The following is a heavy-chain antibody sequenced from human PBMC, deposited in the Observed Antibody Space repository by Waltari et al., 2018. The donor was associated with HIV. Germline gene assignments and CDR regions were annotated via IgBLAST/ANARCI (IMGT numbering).Heavy chain of an antibody. CDR1: GFTFSSYA. CDR2: ISGSGGST. D-gene: IGHD6-13*01. V-gene: IGHV3-23*01. J-gene: IGHJ5*02. CDR3: AKDGQLEKGRYWFDP. Sequence: EVQLLESGGGLVQPGGSLRLSCAASGFTFSSYAMSWVRQAPGKGLEGGSAISGSGGSTYYADSVKGRFTMSRDNSKNTLYLQMNSRGAEDTAVYYGAKDGQLEKGRYWFDPWGQGTLVTVSS.